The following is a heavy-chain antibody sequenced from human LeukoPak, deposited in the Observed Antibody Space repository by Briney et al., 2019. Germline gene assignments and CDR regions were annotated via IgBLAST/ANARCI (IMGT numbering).Heavy chain of an antibody. CDR1: GYTFTGYY. CDR2: INPNSVGT. V-gene: IGHV1-2*06. D-gene: IGHD3-22*01. CDR3: AREIDYYDSSGYYYVGPGIDY. J-gene: IGHJ4*02. Sequence: ASVKVSCKASGYTFTGYYMHWVRQAPGQGLEWMGRINPNSVGTNYAQKFQGRVTMTRDTSISTAYMELSRLRSDDTAVYYCAREIDYYDSSGYYYVGPGIDYWGQGTLVTVSS.